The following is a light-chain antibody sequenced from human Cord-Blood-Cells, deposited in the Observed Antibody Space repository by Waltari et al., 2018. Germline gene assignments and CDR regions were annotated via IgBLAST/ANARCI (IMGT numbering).Light chain of an antibody. CDR3: SSYTSSSTFGV. CDR1: SSDVGGYNY. J-gene: IGLJ2*01. CDR2: DVS. V-gene: IGLV2-14*03. Sequence: QSALTQPASVSGSPGQSITISCPGTSSDVGGYNYVSWYQTHPGKAPKLMTYDVSKRPAGVSNRFSVSKSGNTASLTISGLQAEDEADYYCSSYTSSSTFGVFGGGTKLTVL.